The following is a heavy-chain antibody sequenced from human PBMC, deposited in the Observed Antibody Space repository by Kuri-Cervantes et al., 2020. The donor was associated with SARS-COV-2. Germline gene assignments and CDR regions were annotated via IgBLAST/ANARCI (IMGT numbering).Heavy chain of an antibody. CDR1: GGSISSDY. CDR3: ARLGSGWPGIDF. CDR2: INYSGIS. D-gene: IGHD6-19*01. J-gene: IGHJ4*02. Sequence: GSLRLSCTVSGGSISSDYWSWIRQPPGKGLEWIGFINYSGISNYNPSLKSRVSISVDTSKNQFSLRLSSVTAADTAVYYCARLGSGWPGIDFWGQGTLVTVSS. V-gene: IGHV4-59*12.